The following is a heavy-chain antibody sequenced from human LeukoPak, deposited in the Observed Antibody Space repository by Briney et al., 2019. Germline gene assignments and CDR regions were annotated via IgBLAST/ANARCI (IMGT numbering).Heavy chain of an antibody. V-gene: IGHV3-33*01. Sequence: GGSLRLSCAASGFTFSSYGMHWVRQAPGKGLEWVAVIWYDGSNKYYADSVKGRFTISRDNSKNTLYLQMNSLRAEDTAVYYCARGRGSYYFDYRGQGTLVTVSS. CDR2: IWYDGSNK. CDR1: GFTFSSYG. D-gene: IGHD1-26*01. CDR3: ARGRGSYYFDY. J-gene: IGHJ4*02.